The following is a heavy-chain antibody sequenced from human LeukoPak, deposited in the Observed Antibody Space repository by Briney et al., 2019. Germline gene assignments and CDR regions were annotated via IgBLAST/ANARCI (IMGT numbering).Heavy chain of an antibody. CDR3: ARTEQWTNWFDP. J-gene: IGHJ5*02. CDR2: IKQDESEK. Sequence: PGGSLRLSCAASGFSFSSSWMSWVRQAPGKGLEWVANIKQDESEKYYVDSVRGRFTISRDNAKNSLYLQMSSLRAEDTAVYYCARTEQWTNWFDPWGQGTLVTVSS. D-gene: IGHD6-19*01. V-gene: IGHV3-7*01. CDR1: GFSFSSSW.